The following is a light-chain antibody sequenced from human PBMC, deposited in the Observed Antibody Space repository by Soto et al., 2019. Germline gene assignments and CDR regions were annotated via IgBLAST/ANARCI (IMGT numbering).Light chain of an antibody. Sequence: EIVLTQSPGTLSLSPGERVTLSCRASQSVSSSHLAWYQQKPGQGPRLLIYGDFRRATGIPDRFSGSGSGTDFTLTISRLEPEDYGVYHCQQYASSPITFGQGTRLEIK. CDR1: QSVSSSH. CDR3: QQYASSPIT. J-gene: IGKJ5*01. V-gene: IGKV3-20*01. CDR2: GDF.